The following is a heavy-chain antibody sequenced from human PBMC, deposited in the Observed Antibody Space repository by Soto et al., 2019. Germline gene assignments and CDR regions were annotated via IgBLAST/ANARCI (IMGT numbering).Heavy chain of an antibody. CDR3: ARDQGWYIAAAGTGWFDP. Sequence: PSETLSLTCTVSGGSISSGDYYWSWIRQPPGKGLEWIGYIYYSGSTYYNPSLKSRVTISVDTSKNQFSLKLSSVTAADTAVYYCARDQGWYIAAAGTGWFDPWGQGTLVTVS. CDR1: GGSISSGDYY. CDR2: IYYSGST. D-gene: IGHD6-13*01. V-gene: IGHV4-30-4*01. J-gene: IGHJ5*02.